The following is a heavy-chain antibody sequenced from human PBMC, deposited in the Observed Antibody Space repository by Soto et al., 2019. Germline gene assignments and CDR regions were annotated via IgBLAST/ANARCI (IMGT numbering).Heavy chain of an antibody. J-gene: IGHJ4*02. Sequence: QVQLVESGGGVVQPGRSLRLSCAASGFIFSNSLMHWVRQAPGKGLEWVAVIWEDGSEEYYADSVKGRFTISRDNSRNTLYLQMDRLRVHDMAIYYCAREPEGSVFGLDSWGQGTLVTVSS. CDR3: AREPEGSVFGLDS. CDR1: GFIFSNSL. D-gene: IGHD3-10*02. CDR2: IWEDGSEE. V-gene: IGHV3-33*01.